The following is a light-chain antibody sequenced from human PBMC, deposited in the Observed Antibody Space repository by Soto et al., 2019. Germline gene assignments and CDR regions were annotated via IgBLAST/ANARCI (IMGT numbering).Light chain of an antibody. CDR3: AAWDDSLNGHV. V-gene: IGLV1-44*01. CDR2: TTN. Sequence: QAVVTQPHSASGTPGQRVTISCSGSSSNIGTSSVHWFQQLPGTAPKLLISTTNQRPSGVPERFSGSKSGTSASLAISGLQSEDEIDYYCAAWDDSLNGHVFGTGTKVTVL. CDR1: SSNIGTSS. J-gene: IGLJ1*01.